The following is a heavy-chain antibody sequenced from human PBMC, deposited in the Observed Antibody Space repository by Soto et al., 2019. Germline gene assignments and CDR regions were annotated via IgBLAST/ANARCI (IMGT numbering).Heavy chain of an antibody. J-gene: IGHJ4*02. CDR2: IYSDGST. D-gene: IGHD3-9*01. Sequence: QPGGSLGLSCAASGFTVNSNYMSWVRQAPGKGLEWVSVIYSDGSTYYADSVKGRFIISRDNSNNTLYFQMNSLRAEDTAVYYCATLTKYDILTGFYPCWGQGTLVTVSS. CDR3: ATLTKYDILTGFYPC. CDR1: GFTVNSNY. V-gene: IGHV3-66*01.